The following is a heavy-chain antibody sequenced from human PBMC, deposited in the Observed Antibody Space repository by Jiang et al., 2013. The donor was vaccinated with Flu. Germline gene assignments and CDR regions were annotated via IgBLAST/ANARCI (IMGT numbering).Heavy chain of an antibody. V-gene: IGHV6-1*01. Sequence: SGPGLVKPSQTLSLTCAISGDSVSSNSAAWNWIRQSPSRGLEWLGRTYYRSKWYNDYAVSVKSRITINPDTSKNQFSLQLNSVTPEDTAVYYCASNVGAAKSGAFDIWGQGTMVTVSS. CDR3: ASNVGAAKSGAFDI. D-gene: IGHD1-26*01. CDR2: TYYRSKWYN. CDR1: GDSVSSNSAA. J-gene: IGHJ3*02.